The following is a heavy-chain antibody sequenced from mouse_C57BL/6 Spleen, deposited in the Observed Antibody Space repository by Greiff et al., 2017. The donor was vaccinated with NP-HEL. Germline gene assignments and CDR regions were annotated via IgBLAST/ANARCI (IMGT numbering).Heavy chain of an antibody. D-gene: IGHD2-2*01. CDR1: GYSITSGYY. CDR2: ISYDGSN. Sequence: EESGPGLVKPSQSLSLTCSVTGYSITSGYYWNWIRQFPGNKLEWMGYISYDGSNNYNPSLKNRISITRDTSKNQFFLKLNSVTTEDTATYYCARIYYGYDWYFDVWGTGTTVTVSS. CDR3: ARIYYGYDWYFDV. J-gene: IGHJ1*03. V-gene: IGHV3-6*01.